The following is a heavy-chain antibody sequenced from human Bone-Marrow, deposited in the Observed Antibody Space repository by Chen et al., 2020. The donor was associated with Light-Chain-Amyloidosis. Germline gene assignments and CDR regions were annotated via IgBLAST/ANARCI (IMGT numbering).Heavy chain of an antibody. Sequence: EVQLVEFGGDFVQPGRSLRLSCTGSGFTFGDYAVSWLRQAPWKGLEWVGFIRRKSYGGTTEYAASVKGRFTISRDDSISTAYLQMNSLRTDDTAVYSCTSGAAADKYYYGLDVWGQGTTVTVSS. CDR1: GFTFGDYA. D-gene: IGHD6-13*01. CDR2: IRRKSYGGTT. CDR3: TSGAAADKYYYGLDV. V-gene: IGHV3-49*03. J-gene: IGHJ6*02.